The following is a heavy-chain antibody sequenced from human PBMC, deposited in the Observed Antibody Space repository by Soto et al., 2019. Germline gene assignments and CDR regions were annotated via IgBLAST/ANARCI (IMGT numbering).Heavy chain of an antibody. CDR3: ARDSTPLDY. CDR2: ISAYNGNT. V-gene: IGHV1-18*01. CDR1: GYTCTSYG. Sequence: QVQLVQSGAEVKKPGASVKVSCKASGYTCTSYGISWVRQAPGQGLEWMGWISAYNGNTKYAQKIQGRVTMTTDTSPSTAYMELTRLRSDDTSVDACARDSTPLDYWFQGTLVTVSS. J-gene: IGHJ4*02.